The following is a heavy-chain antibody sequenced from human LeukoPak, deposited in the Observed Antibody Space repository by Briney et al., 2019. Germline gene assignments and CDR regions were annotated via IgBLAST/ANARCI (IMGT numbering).Heavy chain of an antibody. J-gene: IGHJ4*02. CDR3: ARQTGSGLFILP. CDR1: GGSFRGYY. D-gene: IGHD3/OR15-3a*01. V-gene: IGHV4-34*01. Sequence: SETLSLTCAVYGGSFRGYYWSWIRQPPGKGLEWIGEINHSGSSNYNPSLKSRVTISVDTSKNQFSLRLSSVTAADTAIYYCARQTGSGLFILPGGQGPLVTVSS. CDR2: INHSGSS.